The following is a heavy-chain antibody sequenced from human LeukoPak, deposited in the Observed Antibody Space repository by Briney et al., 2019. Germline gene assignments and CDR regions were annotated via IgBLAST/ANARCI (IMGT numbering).Heavy chain of an antibody. D-gene: IGHD6-19*01. V-gene: IGHV3-66*01. CDR2: IYSGGST. J-gene: IGHJ4*02. CDR1: GFTFSSYG. Sequence: GGSLRLSCAASGFTFSSYGMSWVRQAPGKGLEWVSVIYSGGSTYYADSVKGRFTISRDNSKNTLYLQMNSLRAEDTAVYYCARDGVVAGTKRGDYWGQGTLVTVSS. CDR3: ARDGVVAGTKRGDY.